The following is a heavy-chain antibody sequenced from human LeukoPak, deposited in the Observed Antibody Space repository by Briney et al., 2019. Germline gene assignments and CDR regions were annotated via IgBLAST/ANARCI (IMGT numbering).Heavy chain of an antibody. V-gene: IGHV4-31*03. D-gene: IGHD3-22*01. Sequence: SETLSLTCTVSGGSMSGYFWSWIRQHPGKGLEWIGYIYYSGSTYYNPSLKSRVTISVDASKNQFSLKLSSVTAADTAVYYCARVDSSGYYSYWGQGTLVTVSS. CDR3: ARVDSSGYYSY. J-gene: IGHJ4*02. CDR1: GGSMSGYF. CDR2: IYYSGST.